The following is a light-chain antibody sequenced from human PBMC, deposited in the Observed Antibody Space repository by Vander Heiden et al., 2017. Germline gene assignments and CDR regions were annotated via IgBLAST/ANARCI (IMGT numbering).Light chain of an antibody. Sequence: EIVMTQSPATLSVSPGERATLSCRASQSVSSNLAWYQQKPGQAPRLLIYGASTRATGIPARFSGSGSGTEFTLTISSLQSEDFAVYYCQQHNNWPMYTFGQGTKVEIK. CDR3: QQHNNWPMYT. CDR1: QSVSSN. V-gene: IGKV3-15*01. J-gene: IGKJ2*01. CDR2: GAS.